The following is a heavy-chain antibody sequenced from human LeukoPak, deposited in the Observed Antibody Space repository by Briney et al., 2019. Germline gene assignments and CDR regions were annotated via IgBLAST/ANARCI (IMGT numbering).Heavy chain of an antibody. J-gene: IGHJ5*02. CDR2: IYYSGST. CDR3: ARDEGDYGDYYWFDP. D-gene: IGHD4-17*01. Sequence: SETLSLTCTVSGGSISSYYWSWIRQPPGKGLEWIGYIYYSGSTNYNPSLKSRVTISVDTSKNQFSLKLSSVTAADTAVYYCARDEGDYGDYYWFDPWGQGTLVTVSS. V-gene: IGHV4-59*01. CDR1: GGSISSYY.